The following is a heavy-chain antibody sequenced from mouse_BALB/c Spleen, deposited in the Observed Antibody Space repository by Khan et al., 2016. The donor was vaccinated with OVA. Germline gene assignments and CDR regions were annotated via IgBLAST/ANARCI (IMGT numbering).Heavy chain of an antibody. J-gene: IGHJ4*01. V-gene: IGHV3-2*02. D-gene: IGHD1-1*01. CDR2: ISYSGST. CDR1: GYSITSNYA. CDR3: ARGNYYGYAMDY. Sequence: EVQLQESGPGLVKPSQSLSLTCTVTGYSITSNYAWNWIRQFPGNKLEWMGYISYSGSTNYNPYLKSRISITRDTSKNPFFLQLNSVTTEDTATYYCARGNYYGYAMDYWGQGTSITVSS.